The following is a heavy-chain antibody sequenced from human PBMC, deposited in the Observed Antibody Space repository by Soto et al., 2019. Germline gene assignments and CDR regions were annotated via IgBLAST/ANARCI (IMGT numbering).Heavy chain of an antibody. CDR2: IYYSGST. CDR1: GGSIRSYY. Sequence: QVQLQESGPGLLKPSETLSLTCTVSGGSIRSYYWSWIRQPPRKGLEWIGYIYYSGSTNYNPSLKRRVTISVDTSKNQFSLKLSSVTAADTAVYYCAIFNWYFDLWGRGTLVTVSS. J-gene: IGHJ2*01. V-gene: IGHV4-59*08. CDR3: AIFNWYFDL. D-gene: IGHD3-9*01.